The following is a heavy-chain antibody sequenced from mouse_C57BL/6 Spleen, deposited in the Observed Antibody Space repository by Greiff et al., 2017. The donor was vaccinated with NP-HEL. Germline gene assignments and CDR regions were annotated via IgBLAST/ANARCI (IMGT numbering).Heavy chain of an antibody. CDR3: ARGITTVVDYFDY. J-gene: IGHJ2*01. CDR2: INPGSGGT. V-gene: IGHV1-54*01. Sequence: QVQLQQSGAELVRPGTSVKVSCKASGYAFTNYLIEWVKQRPGQGLEWIGVINPGSGGTNYNEKFKGKATLTADKSSSTAYMQLSSLTSEDSAVYFCARGITTVVDYFDYWGQGTTLTVSS. D-gene: IGHD1-1*01. CDR1: GYAFTNYL.